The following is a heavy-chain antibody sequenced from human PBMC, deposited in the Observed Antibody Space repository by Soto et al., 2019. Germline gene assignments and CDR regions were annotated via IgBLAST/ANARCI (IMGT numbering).Heavy chain of an antibody. V-gene: IGHV3-11*01. J-gene: IGHJ4*02. CDR1: GFTFSDYY. CDR3: ARGSGSKTRNYFDY. CDR2: ISSSGSTI. D-gene: IGHD1-26*01. Sequence: VGSLRLSCAASGFTFSDYYMSWIRQAPGKGLEWVSYISSSGSTIYYADSVKGRFTISRDNAKNSLYPQMNSLRAEDTAVYYCARGSGSKTRNYFDYWGQGTLVTVSS.